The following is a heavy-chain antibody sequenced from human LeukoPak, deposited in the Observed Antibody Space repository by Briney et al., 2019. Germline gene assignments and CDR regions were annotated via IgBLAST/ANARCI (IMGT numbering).Heavy chain of an antibody. D-gene: IGHD6-13*01. CDR1: GGSISTNY. J-gene: IGHJ6*03. Sequence: PSETLSLTCTVSGGSISTNYWSWIRQPPGKGLEWIGYIYYSGFTNYNPSLKSRVTMSVDTSKNQFSVRLSYVTAVDTAVYFCARGPSSTWSYYIDVWGKGTTVTVSS. V-gene: IGHV4-59*01. CDR3: ARGPSSTWSYYIDV. CDR2: IYYSGFT.